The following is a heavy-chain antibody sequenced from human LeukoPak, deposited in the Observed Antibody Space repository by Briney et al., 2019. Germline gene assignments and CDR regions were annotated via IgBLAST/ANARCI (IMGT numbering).Heavy chain of an antibody. CDR2: IIPIFGTA. J-gene: IGHJ4*02. CDR1: GGTFSSYA. D-gene: IGHD6-13*01. CDR3: ARASLGGSSWYSGDY. V-gene: IGHV1-69*05. Sequence: SVKVSCKASGGTFSSYAISWVRQAPGQGLEWMGGIIPIFGTANYAQKFQGRVTITTDESTITANMELSSLRSEDTAVYYCARASLGGSSWYSGDYWGQGTLVTVSS.